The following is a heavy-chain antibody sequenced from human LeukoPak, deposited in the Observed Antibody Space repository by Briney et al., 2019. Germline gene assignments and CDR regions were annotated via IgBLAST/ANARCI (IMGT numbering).Heavy chain of an antibody. CDR3: AREWVAYSDY. J-gene: IGHJ4*02. Sequence: GGSLRLSCAASGFTFSPYSMTWVRQAPGKGLEWVSSITSTSDSIYYADSVKGRFTISRGNAKNSLFLQMNSLRAEDTAVYYCAREWVAYSDYWGQGTLVTVSS. V-gene: IGHV3-21*01. D-gene: IGHD1-26*01. CDR2: ITSTSDSI. CDR1: GFTFSPYS.